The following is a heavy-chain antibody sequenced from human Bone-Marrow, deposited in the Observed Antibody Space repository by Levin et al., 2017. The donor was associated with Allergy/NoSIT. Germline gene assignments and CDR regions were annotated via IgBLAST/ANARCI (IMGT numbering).Heavy chain of an antibody. CDR1: GFRFNEFW. J-gene: IGHJ6*03. CDR2: IRHDGTEI. Sequence: GGSLRLSCVASGFRFNEFWMSWVRLAPGRGLEWVANIRHDGTEIFYGDSVRGRFTISRDNGEKSLFLQMHGLTAEDTAVYYCARVGDKSDYYYYYYMDVWGKGTTVTVSS. V-gene: IGHV3-7*01. D-gene: IGHD3-10*01. CDR3: ARVGDKSDYYYYYYMDV.